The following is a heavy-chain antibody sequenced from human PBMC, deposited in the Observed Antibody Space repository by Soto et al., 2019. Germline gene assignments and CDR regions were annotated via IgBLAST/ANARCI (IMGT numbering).Heavy chain of an antibody. CDR2: VYYGGST. CDR3: AGEGALATFGVV. CDR1: GDSIRSYY. Sequence: NPSETLSLTCTVSGDSIRSYYWTWIRQPPGRGLEWIGHVYYGGSTNYNPSLQSRVTISLDTSKNQFSLRLTSMTAADAAVYYCAGEGALATFGVVWGQGTRVT. D-gene: IGHD3-3*01. V-gene: IGHV4-59*01. J-gene: IGHJ4*02.